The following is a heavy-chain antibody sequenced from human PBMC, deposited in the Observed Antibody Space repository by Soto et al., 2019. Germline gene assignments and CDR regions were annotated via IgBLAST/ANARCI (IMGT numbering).Heavy chain of an antibody. D-gene: IGHD6-13*01. J-gene: IGHJ6*03. CDR3: ERGGAAAERVGRYYYYMDV. CDR1: GYTFTIYG. CDR2: ISAYNGNT. Sequence: ASLKVSCKASGYTFTIYGISWVRQAPGQGLEWMGWISAYNGNTNYAQKLQGRVTMTTDTSTSTAYMELRSLRSDDTAVYYCERGGAAAERVGRYYYYMDVWGKGTTVTVSS. V-gene: IGHV1-18*01.